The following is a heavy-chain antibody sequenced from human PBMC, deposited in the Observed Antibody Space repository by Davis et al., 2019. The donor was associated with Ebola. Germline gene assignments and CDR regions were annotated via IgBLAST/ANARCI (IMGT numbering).Heavy chain of an antibody. Sequence: GESLKISCSASGFTFSSYWMHWVRQAPGKGLVWVSRINSYGSSTSYADSGKGRFTISRDNSKNTLYLQINSLRAEDTAVYYCAKEGGSSSWETYYYDGRDVWGQGTTVTVSS. CDR1: GFTFSSYW. V-gene: IGHV3-74*01. CDR3: AKEGGSSSWETYYYDGRDV. J-gene: IGHJ6*02. D-gene: IGHD6-13*01. CDR2: INSYGSST.